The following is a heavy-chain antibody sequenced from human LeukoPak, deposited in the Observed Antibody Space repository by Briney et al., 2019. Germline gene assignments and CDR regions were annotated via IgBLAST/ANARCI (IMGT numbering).Heavy chain of an antibody. CDR3: ARLMVRGVTLYYYYGMDV. CDR1: GYSFTSCW. J-gene: IGHJ6*04. V-gene: IGHV5-10-1*01. D-gene: IGHD3-10*01. CDR2: IDPSDSYT. Sequence: GESLRISFKGSGYSFTSCWISWVRQMPGKGLEWMGRIDPSDSYTNYSPSFQGHVTISADKSISTAYLQWSSLKASDTAMYYCARLMVRGVTLYYYYGMDVWGKGTTVTVSS.